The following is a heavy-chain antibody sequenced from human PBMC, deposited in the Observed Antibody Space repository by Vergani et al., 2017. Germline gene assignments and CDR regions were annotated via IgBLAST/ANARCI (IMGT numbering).Heavy chain of an antibody. D-gene: IGHD7-27*01. J-gene: IGHJ6*02. CDR3: ANLTGGCDYDGMDV. V-gene: IGHV4-39*01. CDR1: GGSISSSSYY. CDR2: NYYSGST. Sequence: QLQLQESGPGLVKPSETLSLTCTVSGGSISSSSYYWGWTRQPPGKGLEWIGSNYYSGSTYYNPSLKGRLTISVDTSKNQFSLKLSSVTAADTAVYYCANLTGGCDYDGMDVWGQGTTVTVSS.